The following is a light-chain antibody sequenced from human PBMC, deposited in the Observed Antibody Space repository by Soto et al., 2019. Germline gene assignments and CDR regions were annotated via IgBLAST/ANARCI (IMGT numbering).Light chain of an antibody. CDR1: QSVNIY. J-gene: IGKJ5*01. V-gene: IGKV3-11*01. CDR3: QHRAIWPVS. Sequence: EIVLTQSPATLSLSPGERATLSCRASQSVNIYLAWYQQKPGLPPRLLIYDASTRATGIPARFSGSGSGTDFSLTISSLEPEDFAVYYCQHRAIWPVSFGQGTRLEIK. CDR2: DAS.